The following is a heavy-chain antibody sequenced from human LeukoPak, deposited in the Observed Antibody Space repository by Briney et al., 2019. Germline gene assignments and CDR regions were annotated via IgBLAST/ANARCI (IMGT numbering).Heavy chain of an antibody. J-gene: IGHJ4*02. CDR2: IAYSGST. CDR1: GGSFSDSPY. V-gene: IGHV4-39*01. Sequence: PSETLSLTCTVSGGSFSDSPYWGWIRQSPGKGLEWVGTIAYSGSTFYSPSLRGRVTISVDTSRNQCSLSLSSVTATDTAVYYCARHTSGTMFSYWGQRTMVTVSS. CDR3: ARHTSGTMFSY. D-gene: IGHD1-1*01.